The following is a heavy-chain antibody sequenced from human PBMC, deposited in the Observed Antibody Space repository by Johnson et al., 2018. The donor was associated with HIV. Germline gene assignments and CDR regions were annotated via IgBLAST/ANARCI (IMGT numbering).Heavy chain of an antibody. CDR1: GFTVRSNY. J-gene: IGHJ3*02. CDR3: AKRHGPIVGATQDAFDI. CDR2: IYSGGST. Sequence: EVQLVESGGGLIQPGGSLRLSCAASGFTVRSNYMSWVRQAPGKGLEWVSVIYSGGSTYYADSVKGRCTISRDNSKNTLYLQMNSLRAEDTAVYYCAKRHGPIVGATQDAFDIWGQGTMVTVSS. V-gene: IGHV3-53*01. D-gene: IGHD1-26*01.